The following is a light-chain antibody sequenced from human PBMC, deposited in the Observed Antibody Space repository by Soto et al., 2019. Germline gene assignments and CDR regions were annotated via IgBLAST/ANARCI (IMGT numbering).Light chain of an antibody. Sequence: EIVLTQSPATLSLSPGERATLSCRASQSVSSYLAWYQQKPGQAPRLLIYDASNRATGIPARFSGSGSGTDFTLTISSLEPEDFAVYYCQQRSNWPPIFNFGPGTRWIS. J-gene: IGKJ3*01. V-gene: IGKV3-11*01. CDR3: QQRSNWPPIFN. CDR1: QSVSSY. CDR2: DAS.